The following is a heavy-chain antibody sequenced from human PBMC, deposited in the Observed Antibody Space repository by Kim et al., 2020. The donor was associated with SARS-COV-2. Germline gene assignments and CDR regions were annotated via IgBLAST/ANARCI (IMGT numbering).Heavy chain of an antibody. CDR3: AFEYSSSSGAFDI. D-gene: IGHD6-6*01. CDR1: GGSFSGYY. Sequence: SETLSLTCAVYGGSFSGYYWSWIRQPPGKGLEWIGEINHSGSTNYNPSLKSRVTISVDTSKNQFSLKLSSVTAADTAVYYCAFEYSSSSGAFDIWGQGTMVTVSS. J-gene: IGHJ3*02. V-gene: IGHV4-34*01. CDR2: INHSGST.